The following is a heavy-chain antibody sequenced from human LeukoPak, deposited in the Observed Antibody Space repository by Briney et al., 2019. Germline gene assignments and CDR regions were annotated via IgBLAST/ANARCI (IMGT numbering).Heavy chain of an antibody. CDR2: INSSGSTI. CDR1: GFTLSDYY. D-gene: IGHD5-12*01. CDR3: AVLNGGYDVGYFQN. V-gene: IGHV3-11*01. J-gene: IGHJ1*01. Sequence: GGSLTLSCAASGFTLSDYYMSWLRQAPGQGLEGVSYINSSGSTIYYADPVKGRFTISRDNAKNSLYLQMNSLRAEDTAVYYCAVLNGGYDVGYFQNWGQGTLVTVSS.